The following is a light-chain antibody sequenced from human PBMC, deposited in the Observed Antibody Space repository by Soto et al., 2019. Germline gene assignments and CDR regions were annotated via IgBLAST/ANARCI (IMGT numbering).Light chain of an antibody. CDR3: QQYNDWPPQYT. V-gene: IGKV3-15*01. J-gene: IGKJ2*01. CDR1: QSVSSN. CDR2: DAS. Sequence: EIVMTQSPATLSVSPGERATLSCRASQSVSSNLAWYQQKPGQAPRLLIYDASTRATGIPARFSGSGSGTEFTLTISSLQSEDFAAYYCQQYNDWPPQYTFGQGTKLEIK.